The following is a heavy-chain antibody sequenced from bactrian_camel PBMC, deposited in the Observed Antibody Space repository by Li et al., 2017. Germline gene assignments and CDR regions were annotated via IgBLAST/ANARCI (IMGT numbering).Heavy chain of an antibody. D-gene: IGHD1*01. Sequence: HVQLVESGGRSVQVGGSLRLSCAASGVPRNNFCMAWFRQTPGEEREGVASITTDGRNRYYSDSVRGRFTISQDTNKNTMYLQMDSLKPEDTAMYYCAAGKASRLFTYCIAGADGSDSWGQGTQVTVS. CDR2: ITTDGRNR. CDR3: AAGKASRLFTYCIAGADGSDS. J-gene: IGHJ6*01. V-gene: IGHV3S63*01. CDR1: GVPRNNFC.